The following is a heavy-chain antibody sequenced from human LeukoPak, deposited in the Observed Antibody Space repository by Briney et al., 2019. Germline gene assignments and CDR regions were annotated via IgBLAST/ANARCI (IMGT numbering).Heavy chain of an antibody. CDR1: GFTFSSYG. CDR2: IRYDGSNK. CDR3: ARGLLWFGEFLFFDY. Sequence: GGSLRLSCAASGFTFSSYGMHWVRQAPGKGLEWVAFIRYDGSNKYYADSVKGRFTISRDNSKNTLYLQMNSLRAEDTAVYYCARGLLWFGEFLFFDYWGQGTLVTVSS. V-gene: IGHV3-30*02. D-gene: IGHD3-10*01. J-gene: IGHJ4*02.